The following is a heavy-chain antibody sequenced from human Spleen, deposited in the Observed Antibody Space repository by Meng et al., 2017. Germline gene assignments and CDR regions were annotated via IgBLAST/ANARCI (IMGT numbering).Heavy chain of an antibody. V-gene: IGHV4-59*01. CDR1: GVSISSYY. CDR2: IYYTGSI. Sequence: SETLSLTCTVSGVSISSYYWSWIRQPPGKGLEWIGYIYYTGSISYNPSLKSRGTISVDMSKSQFSLRLSSVTAADTAVYYCARKGSFDLWGRGTLVTVSS. CDR3: ARKGSFDL. J-gene: IGHJ2*01.